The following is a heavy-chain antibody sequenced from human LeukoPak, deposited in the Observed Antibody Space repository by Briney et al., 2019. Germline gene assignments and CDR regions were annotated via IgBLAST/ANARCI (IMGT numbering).Heavy chain of an antibody. J-gene: IGHJ4*02. CDR3: ARDNEWVFHY. CDR2: INHNGEMI. CDR1: GFTFSNYV. Sequence: PGGSLRLSCAASGFTFSNYVMSWVRQAPGKGLEWVSYINHNGEMIFYPDFVKGRFTISRDNAKNSLYLQMNSLRDEDKAVYYCARDNEWVFHYWGQGNLVTVSS. D-gene: IGHD1-26*01. V-gene: IGHV3-48*02.